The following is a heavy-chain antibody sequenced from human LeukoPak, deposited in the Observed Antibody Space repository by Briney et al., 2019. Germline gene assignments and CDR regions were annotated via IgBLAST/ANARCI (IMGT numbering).Heavy chain of an antibody. D-gene: IGHD1-1*01. J-gene: IGHJ4*02. CDR3: AKASWVANGDAVL. CDR2: LRGNGDT. V-gene: IGHV3-23*01. CDR1: VFTSSSYA. Sequence: VGTLRLSCAASVFTSSSYAMSWGREAPARGVEWGSSLRGNGDTFYADSVKGRFTLSRDESRKTVYLQLNNLRGEDTAVYYCAKASWVANGDAVLWGQGTVVNVSS.